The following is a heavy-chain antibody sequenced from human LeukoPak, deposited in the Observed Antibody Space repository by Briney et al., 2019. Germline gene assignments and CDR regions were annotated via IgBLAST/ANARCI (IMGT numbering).Heavy chain of an antibody. D-gene: IGHD4-17*01. CDR2: IYYSGST. J-gene: IGHJ4*02. CDR3: ARVYGANDY. V-gene: IGHV4-39*07. CDR1: GDSINSTSYY. Sequence: SETLSLTCTVSGDSINSTSYYWGWIRQPPGKGLEWIGSIYYSGSTYYNPSLKSRVTISVDTSKNQFSLKLSSVTAADTAAYYCARVYGANDYWGQGTLVTVSS.